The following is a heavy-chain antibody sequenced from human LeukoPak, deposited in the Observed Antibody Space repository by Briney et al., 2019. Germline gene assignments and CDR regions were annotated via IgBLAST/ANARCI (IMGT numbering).Heavy chain of an antibody. CDR1: GGSISNYY. J-gene: IGHJ5*02. V-gene: IGHV4-34*01. D-gene: IGHD2-15*01. CDR3: ARGAYCSGGSCSGTRFDP. CDR2: INHSGRT. Sequence: SETLSLTCTVSGGSISNYYWTWIRQPPGKGLEWIGEINHSGRTNYNPSLKSRVTISVGTSKNQFSLNLNSVTAADTAVYYCARGAYCSGGSCSGTRFDPWGQGTLVTVSS.